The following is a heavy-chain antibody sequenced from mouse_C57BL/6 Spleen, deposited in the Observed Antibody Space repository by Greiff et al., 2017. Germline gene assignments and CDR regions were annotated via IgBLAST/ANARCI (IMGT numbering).Heavy chain of an antibody. Sequence: EVQLQQSGPELVKPGDSVKISCKASGYSFTGYFMNWVMQSHGKSLEWIGRINPYNGDTFYNQKFKGKATLTVDKSSSTAHMELRSLTSEDSAVYYGAGSDEYGSSTFAYWGQGTLVTVSA. CDR3: AGSDEYGSSTFAY. D-gene: IGHD1-1*01. CDR1: GYSFTGYF. CDR2: INPYNGDT. V-gene: IGHV1-20*01. J-gene: IGHJ3*01.